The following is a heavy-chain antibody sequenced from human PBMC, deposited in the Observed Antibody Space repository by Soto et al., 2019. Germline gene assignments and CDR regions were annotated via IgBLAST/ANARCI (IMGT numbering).Heavy chain of an antibody. CDR1: GGTFSSYA. J-gene: IGHJ6*02. Sequence: VKVSCKASGGTFSSYAISWVRQAPGQGLEWMGGIIPILGTANYAQKFQGRVTITADKSTSTAYMELSSLRSEDTAVYYCARGIAAANYYYGMGVWGQGTTVTGSS. CDR3: ARGIAAANYYYGMGV. D-gene: IGHD6-13*01. CDR2: IIPILGTA. V-gene: IGHV1-69*10.